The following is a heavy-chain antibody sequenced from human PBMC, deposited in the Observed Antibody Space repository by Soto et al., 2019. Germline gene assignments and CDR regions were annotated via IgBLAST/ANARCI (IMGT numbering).Heavy chain of an antibody. V-gene: IGHV3-9*01. D-gene: IGHD5-18*01. CDR2: ISWNSGSI. CDR3: AKDPTAMVTSVDY. CDR1: GFTFDDYA. Sequence: SLRLSCAASGFTFDDYAMHWVRQAPGKGLEWVSGISWNSGSIGYADSVKGRFTISRDNAKNSLYLQMDSLRAEDTALYYCAKDPTAMVTSVDYWGQGTLVTVSS. J-gene: IGHJ4*02.